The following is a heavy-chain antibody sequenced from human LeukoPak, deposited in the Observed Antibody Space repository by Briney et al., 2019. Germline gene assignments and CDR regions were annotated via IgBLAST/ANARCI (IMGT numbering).Heavy chain of an antibody. CDR3: ARQWLANSFDY. V-gene: IGHV4-59*01. CDR2: IYYSGST. Sequence: PSETLSLTCTVSGGSISSYYWSWIRQPPGKGLERIGYIYYSGSTNYNPSLKSRVTISVDTSKNQFSLKLSSVTAADTAVYYCARQWLANSFDYWGQGTLVTVSS. D-gene: IGHD6-19*01. CDR1: GGSISSYY. J-gene: IGHJ4*02.